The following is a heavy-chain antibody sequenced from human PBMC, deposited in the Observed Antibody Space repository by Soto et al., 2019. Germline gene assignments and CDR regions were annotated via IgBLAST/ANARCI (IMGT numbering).Heavy chain of an antibody. CDR3: AREARDLYYDFWSGYYGGRGDY. V-gene: IGHV3-7*01. J-gene: IGHJ4*02. Sequence: GGSLRLSCAASGFTFSSYWMSWVRQAPGKGLEWVANIKQDGSEKYYVDSVKGRFTTSRDNAKNSLYLQMNSLRAEDTAVYYCAREARDLYYDFWSGYYGGRGDYWGQGTLVTVSS. D-gene: IGHD3-3*01. CDR1: GFTFSSYW. CDR2: IKQDGSEK.